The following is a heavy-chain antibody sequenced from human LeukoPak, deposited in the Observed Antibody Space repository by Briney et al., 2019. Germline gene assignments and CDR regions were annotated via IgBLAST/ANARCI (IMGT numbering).Heavy chain of an antibody. J-gene: IGHJ4*02. CDR1: GFTFNYFS. CDR3: ARDRDHSNNWYIFLDY. V-gene: IGHV3-48*02. D-gene: IGHD6-13*01. Sequence: GGSLRLSCAASGFTFNYFSVNWVRQAPGKGREWVSYISSSSNTIYYADSVKGRFTISRDNARNSLYLQMNSLRDEDTAVYYCARDRDHSNNWYIFLDYWGQGTLVTVSS. CDR2: ISSSSNTI.